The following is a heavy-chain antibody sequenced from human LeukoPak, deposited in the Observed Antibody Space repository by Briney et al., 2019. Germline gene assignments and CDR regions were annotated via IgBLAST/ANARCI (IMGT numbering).Heavy chain of an antibody. D-gene: IGHD1-1*01. CDR3: ARDGMPFDW. J-gene: IGHJ4*02. CDR2: ISSGSSYI. Sequence: NPGGSLRLSCAASGFTFSTYSMDWVRQAPGKGLEWVSSISSGSSYIYYADSVKGRFTISRDNAQNSLYLQMNSLRAEDTAVYYCARDGMPFDWWGQGKLVTVSS. CDR1: GFTFSTYS. V-gene: IGHV3-21*01.